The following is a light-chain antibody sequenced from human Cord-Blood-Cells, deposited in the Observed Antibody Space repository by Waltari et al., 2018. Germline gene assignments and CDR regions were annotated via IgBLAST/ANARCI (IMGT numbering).Light chain of an antibody. CDR3: CSYAGSYTFFYV. CDR1: SSDVGGYNY. Sequence: QSALTQPRSVSGSPGQSVPISCTGTSSDVGGYNYVSWSQQHPGKAPKLMIYDVSKRPSGVPDRFSGSKSGNTASLTISGLQAEDEADYYCCSYAGSYTFFYVFGTGTKVTVL. CDR2: DVS. V-gene: IGLV2-11*01. J-gene: IGLJ1*01.